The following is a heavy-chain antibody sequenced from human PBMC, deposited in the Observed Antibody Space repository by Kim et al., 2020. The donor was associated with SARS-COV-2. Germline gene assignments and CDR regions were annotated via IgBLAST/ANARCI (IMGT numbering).Heavy chain of an antibody. V-gene: IGHV3-30*04. D-gene: IGHD5-12*01. CDR2: ISSGVHNK. CDR3: AIAVAKWRGSRTFYGMGV. Sequence: GGSLRLSCAASGVTFSNYALHWVRQAPGKGPEWLSVISSGVHNKYYADCVKGRFTISRDNSKDTLCLHMNSLRIVDTAFVYCAIAVAKWRGSRTFYGMGV. J-gene: IGHJ6*01. CDR1: GVTFSNYA.